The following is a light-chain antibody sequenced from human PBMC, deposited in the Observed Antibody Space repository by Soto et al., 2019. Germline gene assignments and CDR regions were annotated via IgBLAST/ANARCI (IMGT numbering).Light chain of an antibody. Sequence: QSALTQPASVSGSPGQSIAFSCTGTSSDVGVYNYVSWYQQHPGKAPKLMIYEVSNRPSGVSNRFSGSKSGNTASLTISGLQAEDEADYYCSSYTSSSTPLYVFGTGTKVTVL. V-gene: IGLV2-14*01. J-gene: IGLJ1*01. CDR3: SSYTSSSTPLYV. CDR2: EVS. CDR1: SSDVGVYNY.